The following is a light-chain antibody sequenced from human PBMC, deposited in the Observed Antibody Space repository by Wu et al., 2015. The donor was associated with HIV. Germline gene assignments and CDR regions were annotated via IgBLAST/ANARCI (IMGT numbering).Light chain of an antibody. J-gene: IGKJ1*01. CDR1: QPISIY. CDR3: QQRNNWQWT. V-gene: IGKV3-11*01. CDR2: DAS. Sequence: DIVLTQSPATLSLSPGDRAALSCRASQPISIYLAWYQQKPGQAPKLLIYDASKRATGLPARFSGSGSGTDFTLTISSLEPDDFAVYYCQQRNNWQWTFGQGTKVEIK.